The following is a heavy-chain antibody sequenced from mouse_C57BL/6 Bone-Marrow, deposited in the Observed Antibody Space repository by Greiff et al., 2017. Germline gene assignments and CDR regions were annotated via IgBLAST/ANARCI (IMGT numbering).Heavy chain of an antibody. V-gene: IGHV1-81*01. CDR2: IYPRSGNT. CDR1: GYTFTSYG. D-gene: IGHD2-4*01. Sequence: QVQLKQSGAELARPGASVKLSCKASGYTFTSYGISWVKQRTGQGLEWIGEIYPRSGNTYYNEKFKGKATLTADKSSSTAYMELRSLTSEDSAVYFCAKYDYSYYFDYWGQGTTLTVSS. CDR3: AKYDYSYYFDY. J-gene: IGHJ2*01.